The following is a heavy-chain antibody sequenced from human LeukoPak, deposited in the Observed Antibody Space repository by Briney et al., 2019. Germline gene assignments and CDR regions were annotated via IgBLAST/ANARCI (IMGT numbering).Heavy chain of an antibody. J-gene: IGHJ6*02. CDR2: INWSGGGT. Sequence: GGSLRLSCAATGFTFKDYGMHWVRQPPGKGLEWVSGINWSGGGTDYADSVKGRFTISRDNAKNSLYLQMTSLRPEDTALYYCAKHLRATNTYIFFGLDVWGQGTTATVSS. D-gene: IGHD1-26*01. CDR1: GFTFKDYG. CDR3: AKHLRATNTYIFFGLDV. V-gene: IGHV3-9*01.